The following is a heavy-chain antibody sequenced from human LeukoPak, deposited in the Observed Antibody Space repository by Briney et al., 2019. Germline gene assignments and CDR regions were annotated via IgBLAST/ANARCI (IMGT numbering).Heavy chain of an antibody. CDR2: ISSSSSYI. CDR3: AREGIAAAAHFDY. CDR1: GFTLSSYS. Sequence: GGSLRLSCAASGFTLSSYSMNWDRQAPGKGLEWVSSISSSSSYIYYADSVKGRFTISRDNAKNSLYLQMNSLRAEDTAVYYCAREGIAAAAHFDYWGQGTLVTVSS. D-gene: IGHD6-13*01. J-gene: IGHJ4*02. V-gene: IGHV3-21*01.